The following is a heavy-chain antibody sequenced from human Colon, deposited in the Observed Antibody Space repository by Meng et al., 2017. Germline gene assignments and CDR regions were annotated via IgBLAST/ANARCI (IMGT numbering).Heavy chain of an antibody. Sequence: GGSLRLSCAASGFTFSDYYMSWIRQAPGKGLEWVSYISSSGSTIYYADSVKGRFTISRDNAKNSLYLQMNSLRAEDTAVYYCARINHSIAVAGTFRGYYFDYWGHGTRVTVSS. J-gene: IGHJ4*01. V-gene: IGHV3-11*04. CDR1: GFTFSDYY. D-gene: IGHD6-19*01. CDR2: ISSSGSTI. CDR3: ARINHSIAVAGTFRGYYFDY.